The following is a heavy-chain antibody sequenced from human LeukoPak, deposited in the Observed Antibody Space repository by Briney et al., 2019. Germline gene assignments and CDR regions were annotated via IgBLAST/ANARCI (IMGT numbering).Heavy chain of an antibody. J-gene: IGHJ6*02. V-gene: IGHV3-9*01. CDR1: GFTFDDYA. Sequence: GRSLTLSCAASGFTFDDYAMHWVRQAPGKGLEWVSGISWNSGSIGYADSVKGRFTISRDNAKNSLYLQMNSLRAEDTALYYCAKGGYDSDYYYGMDVWGQGTTVTVSS. D-gene: IGHD5-12*01. CDR2: ISWNSGSI. CDR3: AKGGYDSDYYYGMDV.